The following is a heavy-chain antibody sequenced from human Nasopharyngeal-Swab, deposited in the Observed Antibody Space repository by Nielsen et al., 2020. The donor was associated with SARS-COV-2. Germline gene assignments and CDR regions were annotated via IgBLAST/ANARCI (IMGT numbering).Heavy chain of an antibody. CDR2: IYYSGST. D-gene: IGHD2/OR15-2a*01. V-gene: IGHV4-61*08. CDR1: GFSLSTSGVG. Sequence: SGPTLVKPTQTLTLTCTFSGFSLSTSGVGVGWIRQPPGKGLEWIGYIYYSGSTNYNPSLKSRVTISIDTSKNQFSLKLSSVTAADTAVYYCARGPEYALFDFWGQGTLVTVSS. CDR3: ARGPEYALFDF. J-gene: IGHJ4*02.